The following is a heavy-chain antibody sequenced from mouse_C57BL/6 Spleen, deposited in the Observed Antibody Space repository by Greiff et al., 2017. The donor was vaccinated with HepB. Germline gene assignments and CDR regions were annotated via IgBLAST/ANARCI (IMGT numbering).Heavy chain of an antibody. CDR3: ASLLYYYGSSYDWYFDV. CDR1: GYSITSGYY. Sequence: EVQLQESGPGLVKPSQSLSLTCSVTGYSITSGYYWNWIRQFPGNKLEWMGYISYDGSNNYNPSLKNRTSITRDTSKNQFFLKLNSVTTEDTATYYCASLLYYYGSSYDWYFDVWGTGTTVTVSS. V-gene: IGHV3-6*01. D-gene: IGHD1-1*01. J-gene: IGHJ1*03. CDR2: ISYDGSN.